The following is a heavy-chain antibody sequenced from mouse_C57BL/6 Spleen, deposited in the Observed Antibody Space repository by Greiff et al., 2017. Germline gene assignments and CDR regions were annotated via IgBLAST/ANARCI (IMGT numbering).Heavy chain of an antibody. CDR1: GYTFTDYE. CDR2: IDPETGGT. CDR3: TRSVGYYGYFDV. V-gene: IGHV1-15*01. D-gene: IGHD2-2*01. Sequence: VQLQQSGAELVRPGASVTLSCKASGYTFTDYEMHWVKQTPVHGLEWIGAIDPETGGTAYNQKFKGKAILTADKSSSTAYMELRSLTSEDSAVYYCTRSVGYYGYFDVWGTGTTVTVSS. J-gene: IGHJ1*03.